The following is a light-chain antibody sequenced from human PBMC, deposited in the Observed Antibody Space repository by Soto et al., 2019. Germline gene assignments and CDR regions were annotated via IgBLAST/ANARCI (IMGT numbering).Light chain of an antibody. V-gene: IGKV3-20*01. CDR3: QQYGSSPYT. CDR2: GAS. Sequence: EIVLTQSPGTLSLSPGERATLSCRASQRISSTYLAWYQQKPGQAPRLLIYGASSRPTGIPDRFSGSGSGTDFTLTISRLEPEDSAVYYCQQYGSSPYTFGQGTKLEIK. J-gene: IGKJ2*01. CDR1: QRISSTY.